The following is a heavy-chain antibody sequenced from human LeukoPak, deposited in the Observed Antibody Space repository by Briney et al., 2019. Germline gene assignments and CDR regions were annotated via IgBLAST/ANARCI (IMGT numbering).Heavy chain of an antibody. D-gene: IGHD6-6*01. Sequence: GGSLRLSCAASGFTFSRYWMSWVRQAPGKGLEGVANIKQDGSQKYYVGSVKGPFTISRDNANNLLYLQMHSLRAEDTAVYYCARESYAARWDWGQGTLVTVSS. CDR2: IKQDGSQK. V-gene: IGHV3-7*01. CDR1: GFTFSRYW. CDR3: ARESYAARWD. J-gene: IGHJ4*02.